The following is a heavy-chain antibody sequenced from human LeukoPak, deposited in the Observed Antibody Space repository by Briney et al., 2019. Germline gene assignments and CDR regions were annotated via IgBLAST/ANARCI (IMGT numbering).Heavy chain of an antibody. CDR3: ARDPVTMVRGAPPDY. J-gene: IGHJ4*02. V-gene: IGHV3-21*01. Sequence: GGSLRLSCAASGFTFSSYSVNWVRQAPGKGLEWVSSISSSSSYIYYADSVKGRFTISRDNAKNSLYLQMNSLRAEDTAVYYCARDPVTMVRGAPPDYWGQGTLVTVSS. D-gene: IGHD3-10*01. CDR2: ISSSSSYI. CDR1: GFTFSSYS.